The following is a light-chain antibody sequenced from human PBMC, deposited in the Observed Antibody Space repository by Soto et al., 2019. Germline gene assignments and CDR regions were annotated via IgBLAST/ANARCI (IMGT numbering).Light chain of an antibody. CDR1: QGVTTN. CDR3: QQYNTGPLT. J-gene: IGKJ4*01. CDR2: GAS. Sequence: EIVMTQSPATLSVSPGERATLSCRASQGVTTNLAWYQQKPGQAPMLLIYGASTRATGIPARFSGSGSGTEFTLTISSLQSEDFAVYYCQQYNTGPLTFGGGTKVELK. V-gene: IGKV3-15*01.